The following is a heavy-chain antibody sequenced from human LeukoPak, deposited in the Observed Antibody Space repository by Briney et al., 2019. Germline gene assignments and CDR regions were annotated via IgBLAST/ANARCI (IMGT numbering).Heavy chain of an antibody. Sequence: SETLSLTCVVYGGSFSGYYWSWIRQPPGKGLEWIGCIYYSGSTNYNPSLKSRVTISVETSKNEFSLKLSSVTAADTAVYYCARERGVWTLSDYWGQGTLVTVSS. D-gene: IGHD6-13*01. J-gene: IGHJ4*02. V-gene: IGHV4-59*12. CDR3: ARERGVWTLSDY. CDR2: IYYSGST. CDR1: GGSFSGYY.